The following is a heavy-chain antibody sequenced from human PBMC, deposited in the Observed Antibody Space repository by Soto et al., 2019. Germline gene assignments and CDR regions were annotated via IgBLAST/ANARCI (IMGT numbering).Heavy chain of an antibody. J-gene: IGHJ6*04. CDR1: GGTFSSYT. D-gene: IGHD2-2*01. Sequence: QVQLVQSGAEVKKPGSSVKVSCKASGGTFSSYTISWVRQAPGQGLEWMGRIIPILGIANYAQKFQGRVTITADKSTSTAYMELSSLRSEDTAVYYCAREKCSSTSCYAGKGMDVWGKGTTVTVSS. CDR2: IIPILGIA. V-gene: IGHV1-69*08. CDR3: AREKCSSTSCYAGKGMDV.